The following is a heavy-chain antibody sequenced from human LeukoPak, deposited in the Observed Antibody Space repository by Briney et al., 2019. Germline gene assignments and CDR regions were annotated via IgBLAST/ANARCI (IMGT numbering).Heavy chain of an antibody. Sequence: PSETLSLTCTVSGGPITSYYWSWIRQPAGKGLEWIGRIYTSGSTNYNPSLTMSVDTSKNQFSLKLSSVTAADTAVYYCARALRGAAGFDYWGQGTLVTVSS. J-gene: IGHJ4*02. V-gene: IGHV4-4*07. D-gene: IGHD1-26*01. CDR1: GGPITSYY. CDR2: IYTSGST. CDR3: ARALRGAAGFDY.